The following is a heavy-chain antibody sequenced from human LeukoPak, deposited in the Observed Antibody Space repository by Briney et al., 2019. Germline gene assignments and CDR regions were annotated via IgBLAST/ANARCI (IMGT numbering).Heavy chain of an antibody. V-gene: IGHV4-38-2*01. D-gene: IGHD2-2*01. CDR1: GYSISSGYY. CDR2: IYHSGST. CDR3: ARRDQRNWFDP. Sequence: PSETLSLTCAVSGYSISSGYYWGWLRQPPGKGLEWIGNIYHSGSTYYNPSLKSRVTISLDTSKNQFSLKLSSVTAADTAMYYCARRDQRNWFDPWGQGTLVTVSP. J-gene: IGHJ5*02.